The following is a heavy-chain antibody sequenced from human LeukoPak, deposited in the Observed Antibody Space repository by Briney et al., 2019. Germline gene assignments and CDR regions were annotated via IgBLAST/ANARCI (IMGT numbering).Heavy chain of an antibody. CDR2: INHSGST. J-gene: IGHJ6*03. CDR1: GGSFSGYY. CDR3: ARLDRYYYYYYMDV. Sequence: SETLSLTCAVYGGSFSGYYWSWIRQPPGKGLEWIGEINHSGSTNYNPSLKSRVTISVDTSKNQFSLKLSSVTAADTAVYYCARLDRYYYYYYMDVWGKGTTVTVSS. V-gene: IGHV4-34*01. D-gene: IGHD6-6*01.